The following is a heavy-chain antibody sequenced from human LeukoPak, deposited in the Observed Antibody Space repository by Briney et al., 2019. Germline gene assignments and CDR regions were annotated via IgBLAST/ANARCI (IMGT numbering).Heavy chain of an antibody. D-gene: IGHD3-16*02. CDR2: IYYSGST. CDR1: GGSISSYY. V-gene: IGHV4-59*01. J-gene: IGHJ4*02. Sequence: KPSETLSLTCTVSGGSISSYYWRWIRQPPAKGLEWIGYIYYSGSTNYNPSLKSRVTISVDMSKNQFSLKLSSVTAADTAVYYCARYVLGSYPTFEDYWGQGTLVTVSS. CDR3: ARYVLGSYPTFEDY.